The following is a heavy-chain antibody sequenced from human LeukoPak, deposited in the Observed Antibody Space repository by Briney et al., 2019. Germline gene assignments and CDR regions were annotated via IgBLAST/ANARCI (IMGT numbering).Heavy chain of an antibody. V-gene: IGHV4-34*01. J-gene: IGHJ4*02. D-gene: IGHD3-16*02. CDR2: INHSGST. CDR3: ARESLWGSYRYTLDY. CDR1: GGSFSGYF. Sequence: SETLSLTCAVYGGSFSGYFWSWIRQPPGKGLEWIGEINHSGSTNYNPSLKSRVTIPVDTSKNQFSLKLSSVTAADTAVYYCARESLWGSYRYTLDYWGQGTLVTVSS.